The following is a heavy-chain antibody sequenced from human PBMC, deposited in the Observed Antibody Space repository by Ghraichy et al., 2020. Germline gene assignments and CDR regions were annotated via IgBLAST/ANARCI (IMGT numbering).Heavy chain of an antibody. CDR2: ISGSGDIT. Sequence: GGSLRLSCAASGFIFSSYAMSWVRQIPGKGLEWVSGISGSGDITYYADSVKGRFTISRDNSKNTLYLQMNSLRAEDTALYYCAKEKIAATGFPDFDYWGQGTLVTVSS. D-gene: IGHD6-13*01. V-gene: IGHV3-23*01. CDR3: AKEKIAATGFPDFDY. J-gene: IGHJ4*02. CDR1: GFIFSSYA.